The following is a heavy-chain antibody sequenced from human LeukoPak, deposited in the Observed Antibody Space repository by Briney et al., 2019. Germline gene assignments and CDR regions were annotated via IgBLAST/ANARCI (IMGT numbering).Heavy chain of an antibody. D-gene: IGHD3-9*01. V-gene: IGHV3-23*01. CDR2: ISGSGGST. Sequence: PGGSLRLSCAASGFILDDYGMSWVRQAPGKGLEWVSAISGSGGSTYYADSVKGRFTISRDNSKNTLYLQMNSLRAEDTAVYYCAKGYDILTGYYDYWGQGTLVTVSS. J-gene: IGHJ4*02. CDR1: GFILDDYG. CDR3: AKGYDILTGYYDY.